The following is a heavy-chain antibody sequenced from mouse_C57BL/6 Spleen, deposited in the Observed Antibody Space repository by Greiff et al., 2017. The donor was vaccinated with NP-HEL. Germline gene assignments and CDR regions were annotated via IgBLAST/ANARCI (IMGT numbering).Heavy chain of an antibody. Sequence: QVQLQQPGAELVMPGASVKLSCKASGYTFTSYWMHWVKQRPGQGLEWIGEIDPSDSYTNSNQKFKGKSTLTVDKSSSTAYMQLSSLTSEDSAVYYCARGGYDGYFDVWGTGTTVTVSS. CDR1: GYTFTSYW. J-gene: IGHJ1*03. CDR2: IDPSDSYT. V-gene: IGHV1-69*01. CDR3: ARGGYDGYFDV. D-gene: IGHD2-2*01.